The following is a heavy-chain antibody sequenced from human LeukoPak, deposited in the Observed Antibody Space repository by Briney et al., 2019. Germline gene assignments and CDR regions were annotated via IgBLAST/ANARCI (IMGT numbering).Heavy chain of an antibody. V-gene: IGHV1-69*13. CDR1: GGTFSSYA. Sequence: SVKVSCKASGGTFSSYAISWVRQAPGQGLEWMGGIIPIFGTANYAQKFQGRVTITADESTSTAYMELSSLRSEDTAVYYCARQYYYDSSGCMDVWGQGTTVTVSS. J-gene: IGHJ6*02. D-gene: IGHD3-22*01. CDR3: ARQYYYDSSGCMDV. CDR2: IIPIFGTA.